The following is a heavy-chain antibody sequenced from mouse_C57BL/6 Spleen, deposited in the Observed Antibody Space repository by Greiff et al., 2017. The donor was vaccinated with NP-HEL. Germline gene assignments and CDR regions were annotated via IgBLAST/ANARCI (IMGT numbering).Heavy chain of an antibody. J-gene: IGHJ3*01. CDR2: INPNNGGT. CDR1: GYTFTDYN. D-gene: IGHD2-2*01. V-gene: IGHV1-22*01. CDR3: SYGYDWFAY. Sequence: VQLKESGPELVKPGASVKMSCKASGYTFTDYNMHWVKQSHGKSLEWIGYINPNNGGTSYNQKFKGKATLTVNKSSSTAYMELRSLTSEDSAVYYCSYGYDWFAYWGQGTLVTVSA.